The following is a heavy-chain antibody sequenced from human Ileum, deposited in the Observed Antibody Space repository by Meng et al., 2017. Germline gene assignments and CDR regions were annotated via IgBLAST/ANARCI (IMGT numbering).Heavy chain of an antibody. CDR3: APPKGVVAAATDPVY. CDR1: GFTFSSYD. Sequence: EVQLLESGGGLGQPGGSLILSCAASGFTFSSYDMSWVRQAPGKGLEWVSGISSSGGRTDYADSVKGRFTISRDNSKNRLYLQMNSLRVEDTDVYYCAPPKGVVAAATDPVYWGQGTLVTVSS. D-gene: IGHD2-15*01. J-gene: IGHJ4*02. V-gene: IGHV3-23*01. CDR2: ISSSGGRT.